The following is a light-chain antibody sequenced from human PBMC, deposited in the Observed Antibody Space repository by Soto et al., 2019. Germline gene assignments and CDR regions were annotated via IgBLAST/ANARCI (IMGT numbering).Light chain of an antibody. CDR1: QSITRN. Sequence: EIVMTQSPATLSVSPGERATLSCRASQSITRNLAWYQQSPGQAPRLLIYGASTRATGIPARFSGSGSGTEFTLTINSLQSEDFAVYYCQQYSNWPMWTFGQGTKVDIK. CDR2: GAS. J-gene: IGKJ1*01. V-gene: IGKV3-15*01. CDR3: QQYSNWPMWT.